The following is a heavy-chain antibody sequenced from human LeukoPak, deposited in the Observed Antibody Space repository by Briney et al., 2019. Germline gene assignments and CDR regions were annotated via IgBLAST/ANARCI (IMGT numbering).Heavy chain of an antibody. Sequence: ASVTVSCKASGYTFTSYGISWVRQAPGQGLEWMGWISAYNGNTNYAQKLQGRVTMTTDTSTSTAYMELRSLRSDDTAVYYRARKEGSSSGWYITFDPWGQGTLVTVSS. V-gene: IGHV1-18*01. D-gene: IGHD6-19*01. CDR1: GYTFTSYG. CDR3: ARKEGSSSGWYITFDP. J-gene: IGHJ5*02. CDR2: ISAYNGNT.